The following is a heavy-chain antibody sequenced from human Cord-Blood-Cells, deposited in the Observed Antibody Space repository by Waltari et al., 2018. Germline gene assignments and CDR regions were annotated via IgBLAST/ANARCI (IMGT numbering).Heavy chain of an antibody. CDR2: NYSDGST. CDR3: ARGQQWLVEGWYFDL. Sequence: EVQLVESGGGLIQPGGSLRLSCAASGFTVSSNYMSWVRQAPGKGLEGGTSNYSDGSTYYADSVKGRFTITRDNSKNTLYLQMNSLRAEYTAVYYCARGQQWLVEGWYFDLWGRGTLVTVSS. V-gene: IGHV3-53*01. CDR1: GFTVSSNY. D-gene: IGHD6-19*01. J-gene: IGHJ2*01.